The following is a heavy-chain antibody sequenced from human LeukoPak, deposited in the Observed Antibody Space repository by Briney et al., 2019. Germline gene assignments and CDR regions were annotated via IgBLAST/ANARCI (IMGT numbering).Heavy chain of an antibody. D-gene: IGHD6-13*01. V-gene: IGHV4-34*01. CDR2: INHSGST. CDR3: LVAAAALGSQH. J-gene: IGHJ1*01. CDR1: GGSFTGLY. Sequence: SETLSLTCAVNGGSFTGLYWNWIRQPPGKGLEWIGEINHSGSTSYNPSLKSRATISVDTSRNQFSLELSSMTAADTAVYYCLVAAAALGSQHWGQGTLVTVSS.